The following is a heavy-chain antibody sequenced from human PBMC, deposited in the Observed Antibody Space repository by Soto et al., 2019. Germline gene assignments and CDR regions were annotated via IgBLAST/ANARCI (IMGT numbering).Heavy chain of an antibody. D-gene: IGHD5-12*01. J-gene: IGHJ5*02. CDR3: ARGSRAHIVVTIGSHWSRSWFDP. Sequence: QVQLQQWGAGLLKPSETLSLTCAVYGGSFSGYYWSWIRQPPGKGLEWIGEINHSGSTNYNPSLRSRVTISVDTSKNQFSLKLSSVTAADTAVYYCARGSRAHIVVTIGSHWSRSWFDPWGQGTLVTVSS. V-gene: IGHV4-34*01. CDR2: INHSGST. CDR1: GGSFSGYY.